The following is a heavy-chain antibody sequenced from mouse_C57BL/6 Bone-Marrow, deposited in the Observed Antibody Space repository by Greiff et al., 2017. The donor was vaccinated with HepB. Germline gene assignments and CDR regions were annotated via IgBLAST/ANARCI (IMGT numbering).Heavy chain of an antibody. CDR1: GYTFTDYN. CDR3: AREGNYGSSWFAY. CDR2: INPNNGGT. J-gene: IGHJ3*01. V-gene: IGHV1-22*01. Sequence: EVQLQQSGPELVKPGASVKMSCKASGYTFTDYNMHWVKQSHGKSLEWIGYINPNNGGTSYNQKFKGKATLTVNKSSSTAYMELRSLTSEDSAVYYCAREGNYGSSWFAYWGQGTLVTVSA. D-gene: IGHD1-1*01.